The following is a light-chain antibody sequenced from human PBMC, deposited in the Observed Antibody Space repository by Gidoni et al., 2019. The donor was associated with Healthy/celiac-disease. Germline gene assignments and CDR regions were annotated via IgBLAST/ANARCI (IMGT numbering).Light chain of an antibody. V-gene: IGLV1-51*02. CDR2: ENN. CDR3: GTWDSSLSAVV. CDR1: SSNIGNNY. Sequence: QSVLTQPPSVAAAPRQKVTISCSGSSSNIGNNYVSWYKQLPGTAPKHLIYENNKRPSGIPDRFSGSKSGTSATLGITGLQTGDEADYYCGTWDSSLSAVVFGGGTKLTVL. J-gene: IGLJ2*01.